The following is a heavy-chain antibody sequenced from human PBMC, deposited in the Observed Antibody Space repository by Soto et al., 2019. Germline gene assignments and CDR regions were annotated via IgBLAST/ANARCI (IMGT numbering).Heavy chain of an antibody. D-gene: IGHD3-3*01. CDR1: GYTFTSYG. V-gene: IGHV1-18*01. J-gene: IGHJ6*02. Sequence: ASVKVSCKASGYTFTSYGISWVRQAPGQGLEWMGWISAYNGNTNYAQKLQGRVTMTTDTSTSTAYMELRSLRSDDTAVYYCASRDFWSGYYMADYYYGMDVWGQGTTVTV. CDR3: ASRDFWSGYYMADYYYGMDV. CDR2: ISAYNGNT.